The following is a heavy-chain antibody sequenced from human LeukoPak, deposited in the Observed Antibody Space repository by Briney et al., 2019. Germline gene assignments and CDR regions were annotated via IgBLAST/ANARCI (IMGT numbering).Heavy chain of an antibody. V-gene: IGHV3-74*01. CDR2: INSDGSSI. CDR1: GFIFSSYW. D-gene: IGHD5-24*01. Sequence: GGSLRLSCATSGFIFSSYWMHWVRQAPGKGLVWVSRINSDGSSIRYADSVKGRFTISRDNAKNTLYLQMNSLRAEDTAVYYCAREVERWGSYGMDVWGQGTTVTV. CDR3: AREVERWGSYGMDV. J-gene: IGHJ6*02.